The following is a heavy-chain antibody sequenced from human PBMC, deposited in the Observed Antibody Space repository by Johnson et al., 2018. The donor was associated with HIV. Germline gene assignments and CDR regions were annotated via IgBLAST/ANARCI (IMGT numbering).Heavy chain of an antibody. V-gene: IGHV3-23*04. D-gene: IGHD3-22*01. CDR1: GFTFSNYA. J-gene: IGHJ3*02. Sequence: VQLVESGGALVQPGGSLRLSCAASGFTFSNYAMSWVRQAPGKGLEWVSAISGSGGNTYYADSVKGQFTISRDNSKNTLFLQMNSLRAEDTAVYYCAKPYYFDSSGYLGSFDIWGQGTMVTVSS. CDR3: AKPYYFDSSGYLGSFDI. CDR2: ISGSGGNT.